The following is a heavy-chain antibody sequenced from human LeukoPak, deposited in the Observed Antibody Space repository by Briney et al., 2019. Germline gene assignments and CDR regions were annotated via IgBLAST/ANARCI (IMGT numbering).Heavy chain of an antibody. D-gene: IGHD1-14*01. CDR2: IKDDGSEK. CDR3: ARARIDY. V-gene: IGHV3-7*04. Sequence: QTGGSLRLSCVGSGFTFSSYWMTWVRQAPGKGLEWVANIKDDGSEKYSVDSVKGRFTIPRDNAENLLYLQMSSLRAEDTAVYYCARARIDYWGQGTLVTVSS. CDR1: GFTFSSYW. J-gene: IGHJ4*02.